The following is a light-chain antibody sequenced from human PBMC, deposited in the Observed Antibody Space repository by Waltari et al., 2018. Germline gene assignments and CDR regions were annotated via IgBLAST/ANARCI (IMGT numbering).Light chain of an antibody. CDR2: TNN. J-gene: IGLJ2*01. Sequence: SVLPQPLSVSGAPGQRVTISCPGNSSNIRAAYDVPWYQQLPETAPKLLIYTNNNRPSGVPDRFSGSKSGTSASLAITGLQAEDEAHYHCQSYDNSLSGVVFGGGTKLTVL. CDR1: SSNIRAAYD. CDR3: QSYDNSLSGVV. V-gene: IGLV1-40*01.